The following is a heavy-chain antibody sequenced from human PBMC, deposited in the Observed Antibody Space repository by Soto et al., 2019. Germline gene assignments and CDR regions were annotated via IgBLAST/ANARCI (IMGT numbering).Heavy chain of an antibody. CDR2: ISGSGGST. CDR1: GFSFSSYA. D-gene: IGHD4-17*01. V-gene: IGHV3-23*01. CDR3: PKADDYRDSDRAFDV. Sequence: GGSLRLSCAASGFSFSSYAMSWVRQAPGKGLEWVSAISGSGGSTYYADSVKGRFTISRDNSKNTLYLQMNSLRAEDTALYYCPKADDYRDSDRAFDVWGQGTMVTVSS. J-gene: IGHJ3*01.